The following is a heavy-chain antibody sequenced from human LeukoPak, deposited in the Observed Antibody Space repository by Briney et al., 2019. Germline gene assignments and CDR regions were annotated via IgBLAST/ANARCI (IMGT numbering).Heavy chain of an antibody. V-gene: IGHV3-23*01. D-gene: IGHD3-22*01. CDR1: GFTFTSNA. J-gene: IGHJ4*02. CDR2: ISGSGGST. Sequence: PGGSLRLSCAVSGFTFTSNAMSGFRQAPGKGLEWVSAISGSGGSTYYADSVKGRFTISRDNSKSTLNLQMNSLRVEDTAVYYCAKDPRASSDYYYDRLRYWGPGTLVTVSS. CDR3: AKDPRASSDYYYDRLRY.